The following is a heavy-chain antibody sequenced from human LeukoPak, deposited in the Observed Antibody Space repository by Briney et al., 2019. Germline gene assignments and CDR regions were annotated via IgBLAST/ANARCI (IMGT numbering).Heavy chain of an antibody. J-gene: IGHJ1*01. CDR1: GYSLSIYF. D-gene: IGHD1-26*01. CDR2: VAPEDGGV. Sequence: VKVSCQVSGYSLSIYFMHGLDEAPVSGLERVGGVAPEDGGVRYAEKFQGSVTLSADTSTDTAYMEARSLVSEDTAIYSCTACFLVGLMDERWGQGTLLTVSS. CDR3: TACFLVGLMDER. V-gene: IGHV1-69-2*01.